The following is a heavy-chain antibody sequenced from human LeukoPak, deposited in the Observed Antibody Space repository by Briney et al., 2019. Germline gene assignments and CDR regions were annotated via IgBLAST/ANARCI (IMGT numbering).Heavy chain of an antibody. J-gene: IGHJ5*02. V-gene: IGHV4-34*01. Sequence: SENLSLTCAVYGGSFSGYYWGWIRQPPGKGLEWIGEINHSGSTNYNPFLKSRVTVSVDTSKNQLSLKLSSVTAADTAVYYCARGRYCSSTSCYFRFDPWGQGTLVTVSS. CDR2: INHSGST. CDR3: ARGRYCSSTSCYFRFDP. D-gene: IGHD2-2*01. CDR1: GGSFSGYY.